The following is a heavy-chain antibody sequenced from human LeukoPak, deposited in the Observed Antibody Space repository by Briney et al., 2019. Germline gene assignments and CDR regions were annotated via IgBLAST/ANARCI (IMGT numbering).Heavy chain of an antibody. CDR2: ISGSGGST. J-gene: IGHJ6*02. V-gene: IGHV3-23*01. CDR3: AKRRAAAPYYYYGMDV. Sequence: GGSLRLSCAASEFTFSSYAISWVRQAPGKGLEWVSAISGSGGSTYYADSVKGRFTISRDNSKNTLYLQMNSLRAEDTAVYYCAKRRAAAPYYYYGMDVWGQGTTVTVSS. D-gene: IGHD6-13*01. CDR1: EFTFSSYA.